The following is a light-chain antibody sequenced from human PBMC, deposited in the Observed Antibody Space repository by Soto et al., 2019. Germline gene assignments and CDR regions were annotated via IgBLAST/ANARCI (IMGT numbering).Light chain of an antibody. CDR2: DVS. CDR3: SSYTSSSTLGV. V-gene: IGLV2-14*01. CDR1: SSDVGGYNY. J-gene: IGLJ1*01. Sequence: QSVLTQSASVSGSPGQSITISCTGTSSDVGGYNYVSWYQQHPGKAPKLMIYDVSNRPSGVSNRFSGSKSGNTASLTISGVQAEDEADYYCSSYTSSSTLGVFGTGTKVTVL.